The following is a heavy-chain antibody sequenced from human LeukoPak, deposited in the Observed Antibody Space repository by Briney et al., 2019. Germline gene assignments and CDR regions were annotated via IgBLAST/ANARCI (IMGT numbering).Heavy chain of an antibody. Sequence: KPSETLSLTCTVSGGSISSYYWSWIRQPAGKGLEWIGRIYTSGSTNYNPSLKSRVTMSVDTSKNQFSLKLSSVTAVDTAVYYCAREGYYDYVWGSYRIIDYWGQGTLVTVSS. CDR1: GGSISSYY. CDR2: IYTSGST. J-gene: IGHJ4*02. CDR3: AREGYYDYVWGSYRIIDY. D-gene: IGHD3-16*02. V-gene: IGHV4-4*07.